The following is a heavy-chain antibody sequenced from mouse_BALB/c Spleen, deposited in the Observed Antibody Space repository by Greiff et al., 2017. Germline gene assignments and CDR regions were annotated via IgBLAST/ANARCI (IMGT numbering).Heavy chain of an antibody. CDR3: APYGNYEGRNYAMDY. CDR1: GYTFSSYW. CDR2: ILPGSGST. Sequence: QVQLQQSGAELMKPGASVKISCKATGYTFSSYWIEWVKQRPGHGLEWIGEILPGSGSTNYNEKFKGKATFTADTSSNTAYMQLSSLTSEDSAVYYCAPYGNYEGRNYAMDYWGQGTSVTVSA. J-gene: IGHJ4*01. V-gene: IGHV1-9*01. D-gene: IGHD2-10*02.